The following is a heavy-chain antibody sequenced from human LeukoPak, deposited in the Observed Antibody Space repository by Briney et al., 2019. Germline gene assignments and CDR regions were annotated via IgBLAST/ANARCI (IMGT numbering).Heavy chain of an antibody. CDR1: GFTFSAYA. CDR2: ISGSGGST. V-gene: IGHV3-23*01. CDR3: AKGYCSGGSCYYYFDY. D-gene: IGHD2-15*01. J-gene: IGHJ4*02. Sequence: PGGSLRLSCEASGFTFSAYAMTWVRQAPGQGLEWVSAISGSGGSTYYADSVKGRFTISRDNSKNTLYLQMNSLRAEDTAVYYCAKGYCSGGSCYYYFDYWGQGTLVTVSS.